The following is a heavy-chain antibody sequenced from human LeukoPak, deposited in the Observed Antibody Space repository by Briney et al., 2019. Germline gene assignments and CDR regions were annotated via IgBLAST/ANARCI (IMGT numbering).Heavy chain of an antibody. CDR3: ARDDPYYYDSSGYCDY. V-gene: IGHV3-48*03. D-gene: IGHD3-22*01. CDR1: GFTFSSYE. J-gene: IGHJ4*02. Sequence: PGGSLRLSCAASGFTFSSYEMNWVRQAPGKGLEWVSYISSSGSTIYYADSVKGRFTISRDNAKNSLYLQMNSLRAEDTAVYCCARDDPYYYDSSGYCDYWGQGTLVTVSS. CDR2: ISSSGSTI.